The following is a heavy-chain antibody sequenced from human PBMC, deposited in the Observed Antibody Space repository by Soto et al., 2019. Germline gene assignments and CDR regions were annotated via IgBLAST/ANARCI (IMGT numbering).Heavy chain of an antibody. CDR3: ARVVSSSDDAFDI. Sequence: GASVKVSCKASGYTFTGYYMHWVRQAPGQGLEWMGWINPNSGGTNYAQKFQGWVTMTRDTSISTAYMELSRLRSDDTAVYYCARVVSSSDDAFDIWGQGTMVTGSS. CDR2: INPNSGGT. J-gene: IGHJ3*02. D-gene: IGHD6-13*01. CDR1: GYTFTGYY. V-gene: IGHV1-2*04.